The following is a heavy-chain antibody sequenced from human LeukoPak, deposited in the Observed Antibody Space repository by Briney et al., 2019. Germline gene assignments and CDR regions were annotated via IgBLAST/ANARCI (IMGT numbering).Heavy chain of an antibody. CDR3: ARRTTVTPNWFDP. D-gene: IGHD4-17*01. CDR1: GXPISSYQ. CDR2: IYYTGST. J-gene: IGHJ5*02. V-gene: IGHV4-59*08. Sequence: PSETLSLTCTVSGXPISSYQWSWIRQPPGKGQEWIGYIYYTGSTNYNPSLKSRVTISLDTSKNQFSLKLSSVTAADTAVYYCARRTTVTPNWFDPWGQGTLVTVSS.